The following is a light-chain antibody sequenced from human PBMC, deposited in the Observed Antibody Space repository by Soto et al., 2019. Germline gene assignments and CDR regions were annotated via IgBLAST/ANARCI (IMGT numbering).Light chain of an antibody. Sequence: QSVLTQPASVSGSPGQSITISCTGTSSDVGGYNYVSWYQQHPGKAPKLMIYEVSNRPSGVSNRFSGSKSDITASLTISGLQAEDEADYYCNSYTSSSSWVFGGGTKLTVL. J-gene: IGLJ3*02. CDR2: EVS. V-gene: IGLV2-14*01. CDR1: SSDVGGYNY. CDR3: NSYTSSSSWV.